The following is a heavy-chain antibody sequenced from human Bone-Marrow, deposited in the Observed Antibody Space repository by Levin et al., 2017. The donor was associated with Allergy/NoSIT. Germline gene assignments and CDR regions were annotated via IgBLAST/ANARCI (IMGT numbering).Heavy chain of an antibody. J-gene: IGHJ4*02. V-gene: IGHV3-7*01. D-gene: IGHD5-18*01. CDR1: GFTFSSYS. CDR2: IKEDGSEK. CDR3: ATWGYSYDLHY. Sequence: GGSLRLSCAASGFTFSSYSMSWVRQAPGKGLEWVANIKEDGSEKYYVDSVKGRFTISRDNAKNSLYLQMNSLRAEDTAVYYCATWGYSYDLHYWGQGTPVTVSS.